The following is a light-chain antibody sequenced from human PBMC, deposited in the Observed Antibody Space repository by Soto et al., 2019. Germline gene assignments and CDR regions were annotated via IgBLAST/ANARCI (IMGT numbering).Light chain of an antibody. CDR1: QSVSSSY. J-gene: IGKJ2*01. V-gene: IGKV3-20*01. CDR2: GAS. Sequence: ESVLTQSPGTLSLSPGERATLSCRASQSVSSSYLAWYQHKPGQARRLLIYGASIRATGIPDRFSGSGSGTDFTLTISRLAPEDFAVYYCQQYGSSPYTFGQGTKLEIK. CDR3: QQYGSSPYT.